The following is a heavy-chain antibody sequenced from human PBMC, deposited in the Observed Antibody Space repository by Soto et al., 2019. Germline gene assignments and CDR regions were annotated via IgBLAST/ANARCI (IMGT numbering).Heavy chain of an antibody. CDR2: IIPIFGTA. CDR3: ARSYYDFWSGYYSDGWDYYYGMDV. J-gene: IGHJ6*02. CDR1: GGTFSSYA. D-gene: IGHD3-3*01. Sequence: QVQLVQSGAEVKKPGSSVKVSCKASGGTFSSYAISWVRQAPGQGLEWMGGIIPIFGTANYAQKFQGRVTITADESTSTAYMELSSLRSEDTAVYYCARSYYDFWSGYYSDGWDYYYGMDVWGQGTTVTVSS. V-gene: IGHV1-69*01.